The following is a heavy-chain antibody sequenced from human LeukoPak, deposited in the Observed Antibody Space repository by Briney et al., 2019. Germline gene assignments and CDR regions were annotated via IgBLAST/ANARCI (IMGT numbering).Heavy chain of an antibody. CDR2: TNADESST. V-gene: IGHV3-74*01. CDR3: AKDLSNWNDVTTPDY. Sequence: PGGSLRLSCAASGFTFSNYWMHWVRQVPGKGLVWVSRTNADESSTTYADSVKGRFTISRDNAKSTLYLQMNSLRAEDTAVYYCAKDLSNWNDVTTPDYWGQGTLVTVSS. CDR1: GFTFSNYW. J-gene: IGHJ4*02. D-gene: IGHD1-1*01.